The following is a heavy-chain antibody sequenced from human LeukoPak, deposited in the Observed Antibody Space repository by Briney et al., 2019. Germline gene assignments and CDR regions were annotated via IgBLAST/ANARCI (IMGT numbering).Heavy chain of an antibody. CDR3: ARDGAPSLEWLFAYNWFDR. Sequence: SDTLALIRTVSCGAIRRGGYQWSSIRQPAGRRLEWVGRINTSGNTNYNPSLKSRVTISVNTSKNQISLKLSCGTPAATAVYFCARDGAPSLEWLFAYNWFDRWGQGALVTISS. V-gene: IGHV4-61*02. CDR1: CGAIRRGGYQ. J-gene: IGHJ5*02. CDR2: INTSGNT. D-gene: IGHD3-3*01.